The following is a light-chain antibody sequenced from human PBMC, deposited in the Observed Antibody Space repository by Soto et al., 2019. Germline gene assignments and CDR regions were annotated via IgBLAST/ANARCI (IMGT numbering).Light chain of an antibody. CDR1: NSNIASNT. J-gene: IGLJ1*01. CDR3: AAWDDKLNTYV. V-gene: IGLV1-44*01. CDR2: YNN. Sequence: QSVLTQPPSASETPGQTVSISCSGSNSNIASNTVNWYQHLPGTAPKLLIYYNNQRPSGVPDRFSGSKSGTSASLAISGLQSEDESDHYCAAWDDKLNTYVFGNGTKVTV.